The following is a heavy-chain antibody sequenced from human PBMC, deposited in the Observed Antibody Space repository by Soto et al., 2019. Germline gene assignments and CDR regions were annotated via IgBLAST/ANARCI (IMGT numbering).Heavy chain of an antibody. D-gene: IGHD5-12*01. J-gene: IGHJ4*02. Sequence: QVQLQESGPGLVKPSETLSLTCTVSGGSISSYYWSWIRQPPGKGLEWIGYIYYSGSTNYNPSLKSRVTISVDTSKNQFALKLSSVTAADTAVYYCARHGNVEMATMEVDYWGQGTLVTVSS. CDR3: ARHGNVEMATMEVDY. CDR2: IYYSGST. V-gene: IGHV4-59*08. CDR1: GGSISSYY.